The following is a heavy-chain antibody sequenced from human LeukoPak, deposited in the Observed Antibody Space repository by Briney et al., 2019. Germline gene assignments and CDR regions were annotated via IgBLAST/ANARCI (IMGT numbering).Heavy chain of an antibody. V-gene: IGHV1-2*02. CDR1: GSTFTGYY. J-gene: IGHJ4*02. CDR3: ARDQWNYDTSGYYSTFDY. D-gene: IGHD3-22*01. Sequence: GASVKVSCKASGSTFTGYYMHWVRQAPGQGLEWMGWINPNSGDTKYAQKFQGRVTMTRDTSINTAYMELSRLRSDDTAVYYCARDQWNYDTSGYYSTFDYWGQGTLVTVSS. CDR2: INPNSGDT.